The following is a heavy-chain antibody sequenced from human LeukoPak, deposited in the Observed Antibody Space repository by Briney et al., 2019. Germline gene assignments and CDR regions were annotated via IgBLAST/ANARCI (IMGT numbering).Heavy chain of an antibody. CDR3: ARHNWNYARRAPDAFDI. V-gene: IGHV5-51*01. D-gene: IGHD1-7*01. Sequence: KPGESLKISCKGSGYSFTSYWIGWVRPMPGKGLEWMGIIYPADSDTRYSPSFQGQVTISADKSITSAYLQWISLKASDTAMYYCARHNWNYARRAPDAFDIWGQGTMVTVSS. CDR2: IYPADSDT. CDR1: GYSFTSYW. J-gene: IGHJ3*02.